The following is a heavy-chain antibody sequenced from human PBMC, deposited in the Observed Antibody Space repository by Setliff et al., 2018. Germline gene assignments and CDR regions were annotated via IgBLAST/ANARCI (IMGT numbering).Heavy chain of an antibody. D-gene: IGHD2-2*01. Sequence: ETLSLTCAVSGASVNSLTWWSWVRQTPGKGLEWIGFIYHDGNPKFNPSVNYNPSLKSRVTMSIDKSKNQFSLNLRSVTAADTAVYYCTRGGERYHTANWGQGPLVTVSS. J-gene: IGHJ4*02. CDR2: IYHDGNP. CDR3: TRGGERYHTAN. V-gene: IGHV4-28*03. CDR1: GASVNSLTW.